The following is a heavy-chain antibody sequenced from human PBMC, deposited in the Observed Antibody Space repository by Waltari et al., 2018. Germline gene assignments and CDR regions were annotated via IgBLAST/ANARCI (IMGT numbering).Heavy chain of an antibody. CDR1: AFPFRTYW. Sequence: EMQLVESGGDLVQPGGSLRLPCTASAFPFRTYWWNWVRQAPGKGLEWVANIGKDGNEKYYLDSVKGRFTVSRDNAKNSLFLQMSNLRVEDTAVYFCAGGIAMDYWGQGTLATVSS. CDR3: AGGIAMDY. CDR2: IGKDGNEK. V-gene: IGHV3-7*04. J-gene: IGHJ4*02. D-gene: IGHD2-21*01.